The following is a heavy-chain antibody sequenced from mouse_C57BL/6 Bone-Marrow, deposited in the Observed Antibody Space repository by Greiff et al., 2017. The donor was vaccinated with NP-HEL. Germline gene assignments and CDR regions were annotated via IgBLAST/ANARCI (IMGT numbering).Heavy chain of an antibody. Sequence: QVQLQQSGAELVRPGASVTLSCKASGYTFTDYEMHWVKQTPVHGLEWIGEIDPAAGGTAYNQKFKGKATLTADKSSSTAYMQLRSLTSEDSAVFYCTIFRSADGGQGPLVTVSA. CDR1: GYTFTDYE. CDR2: IDPAAGGT. V-gene: IGHV1-15*01. J-gene: IGHJ3*01. D-gene: IGHD1-3*01. CDR3: TIFRSAD.